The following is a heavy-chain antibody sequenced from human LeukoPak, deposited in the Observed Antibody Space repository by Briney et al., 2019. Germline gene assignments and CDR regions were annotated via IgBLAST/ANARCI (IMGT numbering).Heavy chain of an antibody. CDR2: IYTSGST. D-gene: IGHD3-22*01. CDR3: ARESGYYYDTSGYTFDY. Sequence: PSETLSLTCTVSGGSSNNYYWSWIRQSAGKGLEWIGRIYTSGSTNYNPSLKSRVSMSVDTSKNQFSLRLRSVAAADTAVYYCARESGYYYDTSGYTFDYSGQGILVTVSS. V-gene: IGHV4-4*07. J-gene: IGHJ4*02. CDR1: GGSSNNYY.